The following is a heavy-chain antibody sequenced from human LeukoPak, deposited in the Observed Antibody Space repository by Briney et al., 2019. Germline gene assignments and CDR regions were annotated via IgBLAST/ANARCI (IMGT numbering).Heavy chain of an antibody. D-gene: IGHD1-26*01. V-gene: IGHV4-59*11. CDR3: ARDPVGATLPY. J-gene: IGHJ4*02. CDR1: GGSISSHY. Sequence: SETLSLTCTVSGGSISSHYWSWIRQPPGKGLEWIGYIYYSGSTNYNPSLKSRVTISVDTSKNQFSLKLSSATAADTAVYYCARDPVGATLPYWGQGTLVTVSS. CDR2: IYYSGST.